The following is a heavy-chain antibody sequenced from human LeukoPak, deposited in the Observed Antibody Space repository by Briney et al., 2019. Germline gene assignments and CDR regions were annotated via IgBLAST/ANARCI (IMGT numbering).Heavy chain of an antibody. CDR1: GGSISSYY. CDR3: ARDQGSGSYNLDAFDI. J-gene: IGHJ3*02. V-gene: IGHV4-59*01. CDR2: IYYSGST. Sequence: SETLSLTCTVSGGSISSYYWSWIRQPAGKGLEWIGYIYYSGSTNYNPSLRSRVTISVDTSKNQFSLKVRSVTAADTAVYYCARDQGSGSYNLDAFDIWGQGTMVTVSS. D-gene: IGHD1-26*01.